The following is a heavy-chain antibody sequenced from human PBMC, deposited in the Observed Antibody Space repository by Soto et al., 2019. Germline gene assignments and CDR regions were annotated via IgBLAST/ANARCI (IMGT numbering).Heavy chain of an antibody. J-gene: IGHJ4*02. D-gene: IGHD3-22*01. Sequence: GESLKISRNGSGYSFAGYWITWVRQKPGKGLEWMGRIDPSDSQTYYSPSFRGHVTISVTKSITTVFLQWSSLRASDTAMYYCARQIYDSDTGPNFQYYFDSWGQGTPVTVSS. CDR3: ARQIYDSDTGPNFQYYFDS. CDR1: GYSFAGYW. V-gene: IGHV5-10-1*01. CDR2: IDPSDSQT.